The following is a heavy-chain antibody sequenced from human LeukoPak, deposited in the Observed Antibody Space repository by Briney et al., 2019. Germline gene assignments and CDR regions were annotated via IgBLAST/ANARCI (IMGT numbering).Heavy chain of an antibody. CDR1: GGSISSGSYY. D-gene: IGHD5-18*01. CDR2: IYTSGST. V-gene: IGHV4-61*02. J-gene: IGHJ4*02. CDR3: ARLRRRGYSYGFDY. Sequence: SETLSLTCTVSGGSISSGSYYWSWIRQPAGKGLEWIGRIYTSGSTNYNPSLKSRVTISVDTSKNQFSLKLSSVTAADTAVYYCARLRRRGYSYGFDYWGQGTLVTVSS.